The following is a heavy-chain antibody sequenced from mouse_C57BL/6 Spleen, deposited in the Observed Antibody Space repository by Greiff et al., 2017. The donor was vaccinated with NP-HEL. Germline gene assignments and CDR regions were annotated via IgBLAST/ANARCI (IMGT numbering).Heavy chain of an antibody. CDR3: ARPGDYGSSPGWYFDV. Sequence: QVQLKQSGPELVKPGASVKISCKASGYAFSSSWMNWVKQRPGQGLEWIGRIYPGDGGTNYYGTFKGKATLTAGKSSSTAYMQLSSRTSEDSAVYFCARPGDYGSSPGWYFDVWGKGTTVTVSS. CDR1: GYAFSSSW. D-gene: IGHD1-1*01. CDR2: IYPGDGGT. J-gene: IGHJ1*03. V-gene: IGHV1-82*01.